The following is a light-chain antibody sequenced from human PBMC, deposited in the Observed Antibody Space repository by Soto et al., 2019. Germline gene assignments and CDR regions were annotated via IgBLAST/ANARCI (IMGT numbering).Light chain of an antibody. J-gene: IGKJ4*01. CDR3: QQRSKWPLT. V-gene: IGKV3-11*01. Sequence: EIVLTQSSATLSLSPGERATLSCRASQSVTSNALAWYMQKPGQAPRLLIYGVSSRATGIPDRFSGSGSGTDFTLTISSLEPEDFAVYYCQQRSKWPLTFGGGTKVEIK. CDR2: GVS. CDR1: QSVTSNA.